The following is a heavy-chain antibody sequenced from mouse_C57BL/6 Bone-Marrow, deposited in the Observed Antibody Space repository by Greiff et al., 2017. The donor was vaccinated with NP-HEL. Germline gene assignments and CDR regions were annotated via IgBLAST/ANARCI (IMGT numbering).Heavy chain of an antibody. CDR3: AREPSFDY. CDR1: GYTFTNYW. Sequence: QVHVKQSGAELVRPGTPVKMSCKASGYTFTNYWIGWAKQRPGHGLEWIGDIYPGGGYTNYNEKFKGKATLTADKSSSTAYMQFSSLTSEDSAIDYWAREPSFDYGGQGTTLTVSS. CDR2: IYPGGGYT. J-gene: IGHJ2*01. V-gene: IGHV1-63*01.